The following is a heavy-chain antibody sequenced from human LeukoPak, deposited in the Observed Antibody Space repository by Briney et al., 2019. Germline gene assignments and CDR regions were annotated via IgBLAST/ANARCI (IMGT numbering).Heavy chain of an antibody. CDR1: GFTFNNYA. J-gene: IGHJ4*02. Sequence: GGSLRLSCEASGFTFNNYAMSWVRQAPGKGLEWISAISASGGGTNYADSVKGRFIISRDNSKNTLYLQMNSLRAEDTAVYYCAKDPQRYCSGGSCLYFDYWGQGTLVTVSS. CDR2: ISASGGGT. CDR3: AKDPQRYCSGGSCLYFDY. V-gene: IGHV3-23*01. D-gene: IGHD2-15*01.